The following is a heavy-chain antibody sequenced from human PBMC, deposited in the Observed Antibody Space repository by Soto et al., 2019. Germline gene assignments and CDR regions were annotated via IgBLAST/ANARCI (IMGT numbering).Heavy chain of an antibody. CDR1: GDSFNDYY. V-gene: IGHV1-2*02. D-gene: IGHD5-12*01. CDR3: ARESGGATATLDYYYFYMDV. CDR2: INPNGGAT. Sequence: ASVKVSCRTSGDSFNDYYIHWVRQAPGQGLEWMGWINPNGGATKYAQKFQGRVTVTRDTSIRTVYMELSSLRSDDTAVYYCARESGGATATLDYYYFYMDVWGKGTTVTVSS. J-gene: IGHJ6*03.